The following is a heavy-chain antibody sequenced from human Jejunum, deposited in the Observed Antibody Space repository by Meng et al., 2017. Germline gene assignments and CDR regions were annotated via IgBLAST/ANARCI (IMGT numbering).Heavy chain of an antibody. V-gene: IGHV3-23*01. D-gene: IGHD2/OR15-2a*01. CDR3: AKGISVIPTAFDH. Sequence: LESGGGRVQPGGSLTLSCVGSAFTFNNVARTWVRQTPGKGLEWVASLSASGRTPEYADSVKGRFTVSRDNSKNALFLHMTNLRVADTALYSCAKGISVIPTAFDHWGQGTLVTVSS. J-gene: IGHJ4*02. CDR1: AFTFNNVA. CDR2: LSASGRTP.